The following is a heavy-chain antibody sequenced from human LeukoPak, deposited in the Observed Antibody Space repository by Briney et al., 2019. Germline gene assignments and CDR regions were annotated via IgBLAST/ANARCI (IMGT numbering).Heavy chain of an antibody. V-gene: IGHV3-23*01. CDR2: IAGGDEST. CDR3: ARGVYWSLDY. Sequence: GGSLRLSCAASGFTFRSYAMNWVRQSPGKGLEWLATIAGGDESTYYADSVKGRFAISRDNSKNTVFLHMNSLRVEDTAVYYCARGVYWSLDYWGQGTPVTVSS. D-gene: IGHD1-1*01. CDR1: GFTFRSYA. J-gene: IGHJ4*02.